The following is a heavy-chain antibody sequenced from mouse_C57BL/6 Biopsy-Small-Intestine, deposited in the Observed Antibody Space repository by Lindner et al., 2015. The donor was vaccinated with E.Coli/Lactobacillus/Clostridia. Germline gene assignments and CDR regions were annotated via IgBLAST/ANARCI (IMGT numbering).Heavy chain of an antibody. V-gene: IGHV1-80*01. CDR2: FNPGDGDS. CDR3: ARILDSYYVDYYVMDY. D-gene: IGHD1-1*01. CDR1: GYAFGTYW. J-gene: IGHJ4*01. Sequence: VQLQESGAELVKPGASVKISCKTSGYAFGTYWVNWVKQRPGEGLEWIGQFNPGDGDSNYNGKFRGKATLTADTSSSTAYMHLSSLTSEDSAVYYCARILDSYYVDYYVMDYWGQGTSVTVSS.